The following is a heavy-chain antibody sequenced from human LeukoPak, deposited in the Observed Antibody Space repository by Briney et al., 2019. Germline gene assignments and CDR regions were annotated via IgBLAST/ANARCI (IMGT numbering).Heavy chain of an antibody. D-gene: IGHD6-13*01. Sequence: SVKVSCKASGGTSSSYTISWVRQAPGQGLEWMGGIIPIFGTASYAQKFQGRVTITADESTNTAYMYLSSLRSDDTAVYYCARALQHLGVNDLFDYWGQGTLVTVSS. V-gene: IGHV1-69*13. CDR3: ARALQHLGVNDLFDY. J-gene: IGHJ4*02. CDR2: IIPIFGTA. CDR1: GGTSSSYT.